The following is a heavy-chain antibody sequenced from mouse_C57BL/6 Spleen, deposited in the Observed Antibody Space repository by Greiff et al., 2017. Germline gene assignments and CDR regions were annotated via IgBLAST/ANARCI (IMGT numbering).Heavy chain of an antibody. CDR1: GYTFTSYW. CDR2: IDPSDSET. J-gene: IGHJ2*01. V-gene: IGHV1-52*01. CDR3: ARGVFDY. Sequence: QVQLQQPGAELVRPGSSVKLSCKASGYTFTSYWMHWVKQRPIQGLEWIGNIDPSDSETHYTQKFKDKATLTVDKSSSTAYMQLSSLTSEDSAVYYCARGVFDYWGQGTTLTVSS.